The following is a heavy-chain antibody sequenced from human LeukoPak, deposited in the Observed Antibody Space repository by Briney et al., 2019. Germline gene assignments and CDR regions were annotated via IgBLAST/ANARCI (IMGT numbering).Heavy chain of an antibody. CDR2: IGTAGDT. V-gene: IGHV3-13*01. Sequence: EGSLRLSCAASGFTFSSYDMHWVRQATGKGLEWVSAIGTAGDTYYPGSVKGRFTISRENAKNSLYLQMNSLRAEDTAVYYCARDAANYYGSGSYYDYWGQGTLVTVSS. J-gene: IGHJ4*02. CDR1: GFTFSSYD. D-gene: IGHD3-10*01. CDR3: ARDAANYYGSGSYYDY.